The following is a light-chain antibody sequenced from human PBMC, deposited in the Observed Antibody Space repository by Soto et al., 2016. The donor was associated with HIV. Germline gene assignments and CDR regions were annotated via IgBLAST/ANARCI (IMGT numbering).Light chain of an antibody. CDR2: KVS. J-gene: IGKJ4*02. V-gene: IGKV2-30*02. Sequence: DIVMTQSPLSLPVTPGEPASISCRSSQSLVRSDGNTYLNWFQQRPGQSPRRLIYKVSNRDSGVPDRFSGSGSDTDFTLKISRVEAEDVGTYYCMQGTQFGGGDQGGHQT. CDR1: QSLVRSDGNTY. CDR3: MQGTQ.